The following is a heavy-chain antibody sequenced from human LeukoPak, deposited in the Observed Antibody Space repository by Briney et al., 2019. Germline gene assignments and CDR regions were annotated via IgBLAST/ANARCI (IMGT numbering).Heavy chain of an antibody. D-gene: IGHD3-16*02. V-gene: IGHV4-59*08. CDR3: ARHIGGGIEDMDV. J-gene: IGHJ6*03. CDR1: GCSIGTYY. CDR2: IYVTGN. Sequence: SETLSLTCTVSGCSIGTYYWSWVRQSPGKGLEWIGYIYVTGNRYNPYLQSRVTISVGTSRNQFFLKMSSVTAADTAVYYCARHIGGGIEDMDVWGKGTKVTVSS.